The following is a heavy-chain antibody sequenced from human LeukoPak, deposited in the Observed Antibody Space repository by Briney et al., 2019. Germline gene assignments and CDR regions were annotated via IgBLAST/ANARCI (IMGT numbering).Heavy chain of an antibody. CDR2: IYSGGST. D-gene: IGHD1/OR15-1a*01. Sequence: HPGGSLRLSCVVSGFIASSNYMTWVRQAPGKGLDWISLIYSGGSTYYADSVMGRFTISRDNSKTTLFLQMNSLKAEDTAVYYRATGGRSGVALEQWGQGTLVTVSS. CDR3: ATGGRSGVALEQ. V-gene: IGHV3-53*01. J-gene: IGHJ4*02. CDR1: GFIASSNY.